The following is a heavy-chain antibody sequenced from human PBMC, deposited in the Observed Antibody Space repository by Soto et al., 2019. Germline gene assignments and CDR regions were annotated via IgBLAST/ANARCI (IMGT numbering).Heavy chain of an antibody. V-gene: IGHV3-48*02. Sequence: EVQLVESGGGLVQPGGSLRLSCAASGFTFSSYSMNWVRQAPGKGLEWVSYISSSSSTIYYADSVKGRFTISRDNAKNSLFLQINSLRDEDTAVCYGASGNDWGEGGYWGQGTLVTVSS. CDR1: GFTFSSYS. CDR3: ASGNDWGEGGY. CDR2: ISSSSSTI. D-gene: IGHD1-1*01. J-gene: IGHJ4*02.